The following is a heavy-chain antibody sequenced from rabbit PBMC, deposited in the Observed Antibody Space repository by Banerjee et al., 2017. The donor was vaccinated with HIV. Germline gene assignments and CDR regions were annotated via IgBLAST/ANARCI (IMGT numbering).Heavy chain of an antibody. D-gene: IGHD4-1*01. Sequence: QALEEAGGGLVKPAGSLKLTCKASGFDFNNNAISWVRQAPGKGLEWIACIDPASSGSTLYAPWAKGRLTISKPSSPPVTLQMTSLTVADTAPYFCARDGSGWGANFNLWGPGTLVTVS. CDR3: ARDGSGWGANFNL. V-gene: IGHV1S40*01. CDR2: IDPASSGST. J-gene: IGHJ4*01. CDR1: GFDFNNNA.